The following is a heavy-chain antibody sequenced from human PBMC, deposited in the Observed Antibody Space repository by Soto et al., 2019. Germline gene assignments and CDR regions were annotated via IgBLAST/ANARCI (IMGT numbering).Heavy chain of an antibody. Sequence: EVQLLESGGGLVQPGGSLRLSCAASGFTFSSYAMSWVRQAPGKGLEWVSAISGSGGSTYYADSVKGRFTISRDNSKNPLYLQMNSLRAEDTAVYYCEKDHSSGLPEGYWGQGTLVTVSS. CDR3: EKDHSSGLPEGY. CDR1: GFTFSSYA. V-gene: IGHV3-23*01. CDR2: ISGSGGST. J-gene: IGHJ4*02. D-gene: IGHD6-19*01.